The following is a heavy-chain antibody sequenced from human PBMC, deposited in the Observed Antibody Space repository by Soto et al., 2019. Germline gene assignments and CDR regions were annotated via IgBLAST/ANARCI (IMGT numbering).Heavy chain of an antibody. CDR3: ARVLGSYDARPPSEWFDP. CDR2: IYYSGST. Sequence: PSETLSLTCTVSGGSISSGDYYWSWIRQPPGKGLEWIGYIYYSGSTYYNPSLKSRVTISVDRSKNQFSLKLSSVTAADTAVYYCARVLGSYDARPPSEWFDPWGQGTLVTVSS. CDR1: GGSISSGDYY. D-gene: IGHD3-16*01. V-gene: IGHV4-30-4*01. J-gene: IGHJ5*02.